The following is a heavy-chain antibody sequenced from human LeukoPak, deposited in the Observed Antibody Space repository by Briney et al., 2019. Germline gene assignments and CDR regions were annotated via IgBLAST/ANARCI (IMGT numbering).Heavy chain of an antibody. CDR1: GFTVSSNY. J-gene: IGHJ4*02. Sequence: SGGSLRLSCAASGFTVSSNYMSWVRQAPGKGLGWVSVIYSGGSAYYADSVKGRFTISRDNSKNTLYLQMNSLRAEDTAVYYCARYYYDSSGYEFDYWGQGTLVTVSS. CDR3: ARYYYDSSGYEFDY. V-gene: IGHV3-66*01. CDR2: IYSGGSA. D-gene: IGHD3-22*01.